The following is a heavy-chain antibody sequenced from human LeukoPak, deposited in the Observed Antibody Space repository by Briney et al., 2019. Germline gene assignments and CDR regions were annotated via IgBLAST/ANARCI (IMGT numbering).Heavy chain of an antibody. CDR3: ARHNAPRRVGFDF. CDR1: GDSVRNDFYY. J-gene: IGHJ4*02. CDR2: LSHAGNT. V-gene: IGHV4-39*01. D-gene: IGHD2-2*01. Sequence: MASETLSLTCSVSGDSVRNDFYYWGRIRQPPGKGLEWVACLSHAGNTWYNPSLESRLSISVDTPKNQFSLKFSSVTAADTALYWCARHNAPRRVGFDFWGQGILVTVSS.